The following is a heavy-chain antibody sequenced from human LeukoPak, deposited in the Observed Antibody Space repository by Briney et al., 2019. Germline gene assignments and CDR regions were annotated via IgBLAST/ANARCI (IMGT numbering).Heavy chain of an antibody. Sequence: PGRSLRLSCAASGFTFSSYAMSWVRQAPGKGLEWVSAISGSGGSTYFADSVKGRFTISRDNSKNTLYLQMNSLRAEDTAVYYCVAYYGSGRSAGWGQGTLVTVSS. CDR1: GFTFSSYA. V-gene: IGHV3-23*01. D-gene: IGHD3-10*01. CDR3: VAYYGSGRSAG. J-gene: IGHJ4*02. CDR2: ISGSGGST.